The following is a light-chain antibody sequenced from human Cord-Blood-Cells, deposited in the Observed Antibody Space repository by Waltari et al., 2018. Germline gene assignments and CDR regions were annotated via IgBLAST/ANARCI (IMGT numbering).Light chain of an antibody. CDR2: DSS. J-gene: IGKJ1*01. CDR3: QQYNSYST. Sequence: DIQMTQSPSTLSASVGDRVTITCRASQSISSWLAWYQQKPGNAPKILIYDSSSLESGVPSRFSGSGSGTECTLTISSLQPDDFATYYCQQYNSYSTFGQGTKVEIK. CDR1: QSISSW. V-gene: IGKV1-5*01.